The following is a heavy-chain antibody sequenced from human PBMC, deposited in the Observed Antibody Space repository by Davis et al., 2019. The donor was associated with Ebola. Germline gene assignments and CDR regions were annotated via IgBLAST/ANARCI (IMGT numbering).Heavy chain of an antibody. J-gene: IGHJ6*02. CDR2: TSYDGSYK. V-gene: IGHV3-30*18. CDR3: VKSVVIILDYGMDV. Sequence: GESLKISCAASGFTFSRSGMHWVRQAPGKGLEWVAFTSYDGSYKYYADSVKGRFTISRDNSKNTMYLQMSSLRAEDTAVYYCVKSVVIILDYGMDVWGQGTTVTVSS. CDR1: GFTFSRSG. D-gene: IGHD3-22*01.